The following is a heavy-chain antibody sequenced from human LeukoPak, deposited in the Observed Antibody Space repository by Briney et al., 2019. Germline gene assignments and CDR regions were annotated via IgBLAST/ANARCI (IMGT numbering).Heavy chain of an antibody. CDR3: AKLLTVAGSFDY. D-gene: IGHD6-19*01. J-gene: IGHJ4*02. CDR2: ISYDGSNK. Sequence: GGSLRLSCAASGFTFSSYGMHWVRQAPGKGLEWVAVISYDGSNKYYADSAKGRFTISRDNSKNTLYLQMNSLRAEDTAVYYCAKLLTVAGSFDYWGQGTLVTVSS. V-gene: IGHV3-30*18. CDR1: GFTFSSYG.